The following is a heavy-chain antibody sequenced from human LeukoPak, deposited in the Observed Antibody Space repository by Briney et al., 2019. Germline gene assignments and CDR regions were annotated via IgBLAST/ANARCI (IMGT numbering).Heavy chain of an antibody. CDR3: ARDRWFGELFAAPAGT. V-gene: IGHV1-2*02. Sequence: ASVKVSCKASGYTFTGYYMHWVRKAPGPGLETKGWINPNSGGTNYAQKFQGRVTMTRDTSISTAYMELSRLRSDDTAVYYCARDRWFGELFAAPAGTWGQGTLVTVSS. CDR1: GYTFTGYY. CDR2: INPNSGGT. D-gene: IGHD3-10*01. J-gene: IGHJ5*02.